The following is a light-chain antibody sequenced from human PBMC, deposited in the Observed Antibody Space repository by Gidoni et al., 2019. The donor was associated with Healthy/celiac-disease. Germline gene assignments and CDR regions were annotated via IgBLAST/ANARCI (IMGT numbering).Light chain of an antibody. Sequence: DLQMTQSPSSLPSSVVDRVTIPCRASQSISSYLNGYQQKPGKAPKLLIYAASSMQPGVTSRISGSRSGTEFTLTISSLQPEEFATYYCQQSYSNRWTFXQXTKVEIK. CDR2: AAS. CDR1: QSISSY. J-gene: IGKJ1*01. CDR3: QQSYSNRWT. V-gene: IGKV1-39*01.